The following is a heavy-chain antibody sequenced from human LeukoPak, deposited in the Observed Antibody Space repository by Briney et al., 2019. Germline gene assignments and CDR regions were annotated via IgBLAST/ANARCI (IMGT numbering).Heavy chain of an antibody. J-gene: IGHJ4*02. CDR2: IKQDGSEK. V-gene: IGHV3-7*01. CDR3: AREPYYYDSSGYYGGFNY. Sequence: PGGSLRLSCAASGFTFSSYWMSCVRQAPGKGLEWVANIKQDGSEKYYVDSVKGRFTISRDNAKNSLYLQMNSLRAEDTAVYYCAREPYYYDSSGYYGGFNYWGQGTLVTVSS. D-gene: IGHD3-22*01. CDR1: GFTFSSYW.